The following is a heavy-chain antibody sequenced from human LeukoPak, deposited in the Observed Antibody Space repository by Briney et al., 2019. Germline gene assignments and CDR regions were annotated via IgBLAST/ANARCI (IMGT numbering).Heavy chain of an antibody. V-gene: IGHV4-59*12. CDR3: ARDDYAASFDP. Sequence: SETLSLTCTVSGGSISSYYWSWIRQPPGKGLEWIGYIYYSGSTNYNPSLKSRVTISVDTSKNQFSLKLSSVTAADTAVYYCARDDYAASFDPWGQGTLVTVSS. CDR2: IYYSGST. D-gene: IGHD4-17*01. J-gene: IGHJ5*02. CDR1: GGSISSYY.